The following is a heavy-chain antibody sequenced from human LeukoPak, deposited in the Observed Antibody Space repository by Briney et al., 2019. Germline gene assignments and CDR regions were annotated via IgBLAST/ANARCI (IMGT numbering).Heavy chain of an antibody. CDR3: AKDPDSSGRYESAFDI. D-gene: IGHD6-19*01. J-gene: IGHJ3*02. Sequence: GGSLRLSCAASGFTFSSYAMSWVRQAPGKGLEWVSAISGSGGSTYYADSVKGRFTISRDNSKNTLYLQMNSLRAEDTAVYYCAKDPDSSGRYESAFDIWGQGTMVTVSS. V-gene: IGHV3-23*01. CDR1: GFTFSSYA. CDR2: ISGSGGST.